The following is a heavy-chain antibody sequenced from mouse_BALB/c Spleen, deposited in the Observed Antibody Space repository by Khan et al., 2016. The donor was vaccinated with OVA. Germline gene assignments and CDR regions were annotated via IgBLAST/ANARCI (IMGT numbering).Heavy chain of an antibody. CDR2: INPSSGYT. V-gene: IGHV1-4*01. CDR1: GYTFTSYT. CDR3: AREGAYYRSDGWFAY. D-gene: IGHD2-14*01. Sequence: QVQLKQSGAELARPGASVKMSCKASGYTFTSYTIHWVKQRPGQGLEWIGYINPSSGYTNYNQKFKDQATLTADKSSSTAYMQLSSLTSDDSAVYYCAREGAYYRSDGWFAYWGQGTLVTVSA. J-gene: IGHJ3*01.